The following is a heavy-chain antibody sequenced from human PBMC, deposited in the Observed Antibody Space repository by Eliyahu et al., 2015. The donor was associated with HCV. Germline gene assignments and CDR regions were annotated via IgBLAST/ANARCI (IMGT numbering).Heavy chain of an antibody. CDR2: IYSGVGT. D-gene: IGHD3-3*01. V-gene: IGHV4-4*07. CDR1: GASMSAYY. CDR3: AREGGYDSWSGYFPRLGDWYSMDV. J-gene: IGHJ6*02. Sequence: QVQLQESGPGLVKPSETLSLTCSVSGASMSAYYWXWIRQPAGKGLEWIGHIYSGVGTPSKTSLRSRVTMSVDTSKNQFSLRLSSVTVADTAVYYCAREGGYDSWSGYFPRLGDWYSMDVWGHGTTVTVSS.